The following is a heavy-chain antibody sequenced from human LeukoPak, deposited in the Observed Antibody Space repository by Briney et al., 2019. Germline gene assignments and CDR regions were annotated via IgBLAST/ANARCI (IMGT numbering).Heavy chain of an antibody. V-gene: IGHV3-11*01. D-gene: IGHD1-26*01. CDR1: GFTFTDYY. J-gene: IGHJ4*02. CDR3: VRSKWELGY. Sequence: GGSLRLSRAASGFTFTDYYMAWIRQAPGKGLEWVSYISSSGTAYHADSVKGRFTIYRDNDKSSVHLQMNTLRAEDTAVHYCVRSKWELGYWGQGTLVTVSS. CDR2: ISSSGTA.